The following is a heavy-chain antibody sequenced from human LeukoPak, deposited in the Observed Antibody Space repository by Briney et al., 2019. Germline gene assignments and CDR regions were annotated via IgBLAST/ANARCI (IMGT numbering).Heavy chain of an antibody. CDR3: ARRRRGYSSSWDFDY. J-gene: IGHJ4*02. CDR2: INHSGST. D-gene: IGHD6-13*01. V-gene: IGHV4-34*01. Sequence: TSETLSLTCAVYGGSFSGYYWSWIRQPPGKGLEWIGEINHSGSTNYNPSLKSRVTISVDTSKNQFSLKLSSVTAADTAVYYCARRRRGYSSSWDFDYWGQGTLVTVSS. CDR1: GGSFSGYY.